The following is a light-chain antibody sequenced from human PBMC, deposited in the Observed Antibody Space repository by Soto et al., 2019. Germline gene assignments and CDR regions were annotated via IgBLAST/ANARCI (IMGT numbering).Light chain of an antibody. J-gene: IGKJ5*01. CDR2: GAS. V-gene: IGKV3-15*01. Sequence: KVMTQSPATRSVSTGERAILSCRASQSVSSNLAWYQQKPGQAPRLLIYGASTRAIDIPARFSGSVSETECSLTISNLRQDDGATYDCQHYHSFPITFGQGTRLEIK. CDR3: QHYHSFPIT. CDR1: QSVSSN.